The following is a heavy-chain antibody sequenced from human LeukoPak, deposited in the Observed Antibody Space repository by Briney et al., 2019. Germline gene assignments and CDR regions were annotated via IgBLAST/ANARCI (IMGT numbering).Heavy chain of an antibody. D-gene: IGHD2-2*01. CDR1: GGSISSYY. Sequence: SETLSLTCTVSGGSISSYYWSWIRQPPGKGLEGIGYIYYSGSTNYNPSLKSRVTISVDTSKNQFSLDLSSVTAADTAVYYCARQKCTSTSCLTKNAFDIWGQGTMVTVSS. CDR2: IYYSGST. CDR3: ARQKCTSTSCLTKNAFDI. V-gene: IGHV4-59*08. J-gene: IGHJ3*02.